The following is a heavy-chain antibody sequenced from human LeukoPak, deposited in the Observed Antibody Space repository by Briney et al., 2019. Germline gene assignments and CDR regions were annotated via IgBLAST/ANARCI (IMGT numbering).Heavy chain of an antibody. V-gene: IGHV3-30-3*01. J-gene: IGHJ2*01. D-gene: IGHD3-22*01. CDR1: GFTFDDYA. CDR2: ISYDGSNK. Sequence: GGSLRLSCAASGFTFDDYAMHWVRQAPGKGLEWVAVISYDGSNKYYADSVKGRFTISRDNSKNTLYLQMNSLRAEDTAVYYCARDFSDSSGYPFSVDWYFDLWGRGTLVTVSS. CDR3: ARDFSDSSGYPFSVDWYFDL.